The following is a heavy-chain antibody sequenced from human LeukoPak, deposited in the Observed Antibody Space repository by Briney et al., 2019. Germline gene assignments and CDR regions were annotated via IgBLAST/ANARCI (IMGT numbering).Heavy chain of an antibody. CDR3: ARDLYDFWSGYYPFDP. D-gene: IGHD3-3*01. J-gene: IGHJ5*02. Sequence: SETLSHTCTVSGYSISSGYYWGWIRQPPGKGLEWIGSIYHSGSTYYNPSLKSRVTISVGTSKNQSSLKLSSVTAADTAVYYCARDLYDFWSGYYPFDPWGQGTLVTVSS. V-gene: IGHV4-38-2*02. CDR2: IYHSGST. CDR1: GYSISSGYY.